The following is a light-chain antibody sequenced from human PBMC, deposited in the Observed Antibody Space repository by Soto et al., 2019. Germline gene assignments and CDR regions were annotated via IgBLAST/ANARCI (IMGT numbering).Light chain of an antibody. CDR3: QQYYSYPVT. CDR2: AAS. CDR1: QGISSY. Sequence: AIRMTQSPSSFSASTGDRVTITCRASQGISSYLAWYQQKPGKAPKLLIYAASTLQSGVPSWFCGSGSGTDFTLTISCLQSEDFATYYCQQYYSYPVTFGQGTKVEIK. V-gene: IGKV1-8*01. J-gene: IGKJ1*01.